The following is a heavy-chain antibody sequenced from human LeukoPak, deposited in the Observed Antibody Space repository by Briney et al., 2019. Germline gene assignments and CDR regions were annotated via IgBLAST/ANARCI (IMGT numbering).Heavy chain of an antibody. CDR2: ISGSGGST. D-gene: IGHD2-21*02. V-gene: IGHV3-23*01. CDR3: ARVRCGGDCYSDDYYFDY. J-gene: IGHJ4*02. Sequence: GGSLRLSCAASGFTFSSYAMSWVRQAPGKGLEWVSAISGSGGSTYYADSVKGRFTISRDNSNNTLYLQMNSLRAEDTAVYYCARVRCGGDCYSDDYYFDYWGQGTLVTVSS. CDR1: GFTFSSYA.